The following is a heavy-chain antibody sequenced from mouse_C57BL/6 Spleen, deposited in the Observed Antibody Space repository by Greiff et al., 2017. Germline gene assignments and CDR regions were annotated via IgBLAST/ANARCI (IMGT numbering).Heavy chain of an antibody. V-gene: IGHV5-12*01. J-gene: IGHJ1*03. CDR2: ISNGGGST. CDR1: GFTFSDYY. D-gene: IGHD1-1*01. CDR3: ARHLTTVDYWYFDV. Sequence: EVKLMESGGGLVQPGGSLKLSCAASGFTFSDYYMYWVRQTPEKRLEWVAYISNGGGSTYYPDTVKGRFTISRDNAKNTLYLQMSRLKSEDTAMYYCARHLTTVDYWYFDVWGTGTTVTVSS.